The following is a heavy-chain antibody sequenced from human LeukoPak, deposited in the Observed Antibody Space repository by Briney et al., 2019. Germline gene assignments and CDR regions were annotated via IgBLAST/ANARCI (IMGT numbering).Heavy chain of an antibody. D-gene: IGHD2-8*01. J-gene: IGHJ1*01. Sequence: SETLPLTCAVYGGSFSGYYWSWIRQPPGKGLEWIGEINHSGSTNYNPSLKSRVTISVDTSKNQFSLKLSSVTAADTAVYYCARGRNCTNGVCPLNQKYFQHWGQGTLVTVSS. CDR2: INHSGST. CDR1: GGSFSGYY. V-gene: IGHV4-34*01. CDR3: ARGRNCTNGVCPLNQKYFQH.